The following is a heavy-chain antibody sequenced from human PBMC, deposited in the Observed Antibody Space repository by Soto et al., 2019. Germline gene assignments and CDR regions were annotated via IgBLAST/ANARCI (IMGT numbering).Heavy chain of an antibody. CDR2: ISAKKGNS. J-gene: IGHJ6*02. Sequence: QGQLVQSGAEVKKPGASVKVSCKASGYTFTSYGISWVRQAPGQGLGWMGWISAKKGNSKNAQKFQGRVTMTTATATGTAYVELRSLRSDDTAVYYCAREILSPDFYFHGMDVWGQGATVTVSS. D-gene: IGHD2-15*01. CDR3: AREILSPDFYFHGMDV. V-gene: IGHV1-18*04. CDR1: GYTFTSYG.